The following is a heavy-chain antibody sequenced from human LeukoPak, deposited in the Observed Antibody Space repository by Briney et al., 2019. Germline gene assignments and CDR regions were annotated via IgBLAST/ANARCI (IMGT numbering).Heavy chain of an antibody. CDR2: ISYDGSNK. D-gene: IGHD1-26*01. Sequence: GGSLRLSCAASGFTFSSYAMHWVRQAPGKGLEWVAVISYDGSNKYYADSVKGRFTISRDNSKNTLYLQTNSLRAEDTAVYYCARSGEEWELLAGYWGQGTLVTVSS. J-gene: IGHJ4*02. CDR3: ARSGEEWELLAGY. V-gene: IGHV3-30-3*01. CDR1: GFTFSSYA.